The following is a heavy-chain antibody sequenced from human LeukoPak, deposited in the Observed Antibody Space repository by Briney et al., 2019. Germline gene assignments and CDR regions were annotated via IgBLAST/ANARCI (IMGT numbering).Heavy chain of an antibody. V-gene: IGHV3-30*04. Sequence: GGSLRLSCAASGFTFSSYAMHWVRQAPGKGLEWVAVISYDGSNKYYADSVKGRFTISRDNSKNTLYLQMNSLRAEDTAVYYCARDRYRVLRYSDWLSQSMDYWGQGTLVTVSS. CDR3: ARDRYRVLRYSDWLSQSMDY. CDR2: ISYDGSNK. J-gene: IGHJ4*02. CDR1: GFTFSSYA. D-gene: IGHD3-9*01.